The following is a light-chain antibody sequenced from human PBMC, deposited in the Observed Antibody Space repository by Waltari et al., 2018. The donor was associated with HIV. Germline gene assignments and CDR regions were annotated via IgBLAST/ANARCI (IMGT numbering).Light chain of an antibody. J-gene: IGLJ2*01. V-gene: IGLV2-8*01. CDR1: RLGVGGYTY. CDR2: EVS. CDR3: SSFAGTNDVI. Sequence: HSSLPQPPSPSGSPGQSVTILCTWTRLGVGGYTYVSWSQQHPGKAPKLIIYEVSQRPSGVPDRFSGSKSGNTASLTVSGLQAEDEANYYCSSFAGTNDVIFGGGTKLTVL.